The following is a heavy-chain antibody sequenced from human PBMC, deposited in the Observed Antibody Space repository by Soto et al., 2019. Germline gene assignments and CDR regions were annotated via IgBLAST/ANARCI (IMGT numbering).Heavy chain of an antibody. D-gene: IGHD2-2*01. CDR3: AKDRVIQLLPIWPDP. Sequence: GGSLRLSCAASGFTFDDYAMHWVRQAPGKGLEWVSGISWNSGRIGYADSVKGRFTISRDNSKNTLYLQVDSLRVDDTAVYYCAKDRVIQLLPIWPDPWGQGTLVTV. V-gene: IGHV3-9*01. CDR2: ISWNSGRI. CDR1: GFTFDDYA. J-gene: IGHJ5*02.